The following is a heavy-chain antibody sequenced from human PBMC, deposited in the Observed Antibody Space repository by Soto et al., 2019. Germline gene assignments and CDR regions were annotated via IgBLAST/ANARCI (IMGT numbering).Heavy chain of an antibody. CDR1: RFTFGDYP. CDR2: ISGSGGST. V-gene: IGHV3-23*01. Sequence: GGSLRLSCVASRFTFGDYPMNWVRQAPGKGLEWVSAISGSGGSTYYADSVKGRFTISRDNSKNTLYLQMNSLRAEDTAVYYCAKAGGVAGDSFYYYYYGMDVWGQGTTVTVSS. J-gene: IGHJ6*02. CDR3: AKAGGVAGDSFYYYYYGMDV. D-gene: IGHD6-19*01.